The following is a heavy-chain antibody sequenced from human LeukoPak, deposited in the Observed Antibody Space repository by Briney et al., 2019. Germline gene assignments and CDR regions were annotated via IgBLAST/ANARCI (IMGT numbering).Heavy chain of an antibody. CDR1: GFTFSSYW. J-gene: IGHJ6*04. Sequence: PGGSLRLSCAASGFTFSSYWMSWVRQAPGKGLEWVANVKHDGSEKYYVDSVKGRFTISRDNAKNSLYLQMNSLRAEDTAVYYCARISRGLYGSGSNYYGMDVWGKRTTGTVSS. V-gene: IGHV3-7*03. CDR3: ARISRGLYGSGSNYYGMDV. D-gene: IGHD3-10*01. CDR2: VKHDGSEK.